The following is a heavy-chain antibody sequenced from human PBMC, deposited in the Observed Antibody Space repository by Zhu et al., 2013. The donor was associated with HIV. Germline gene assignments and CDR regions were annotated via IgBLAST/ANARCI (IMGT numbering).Heavy chain of an antibody. CDR2: IDPNSGGT. V-gene: IGHV1-2*02. D-gene: IGHD6-19*01. J-gene: IGHJ6*02. CDR3: ARDVVSNGWYSLTYKHYGMDV. Sequence: QVQLVQSGAEVKKPGASVRVSCKASGYTFNDHYIHWVRQAPGQGLEWVGWIDPNSGGTKYTEKFQGRVTMTRDTSTSTASMELTRLTSDDTAIYYCARDVVSNGWYSLTYKHYGMDVWGQGTTVTVSS. CDR1: GYTFNDHY.